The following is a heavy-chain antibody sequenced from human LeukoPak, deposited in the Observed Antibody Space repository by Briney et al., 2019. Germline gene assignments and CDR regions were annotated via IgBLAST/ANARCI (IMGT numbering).Heavy chain of an antibody. J-gene: IGHJ5*02. CDR1: GGSFSGYY. CDR2: INHSGST. Sequence: SETLSLTCAVYGGSFSGYYWSWIRQPPGKGLEWIGEINHSGSTNYHPSLKSRVTISADTTKNQYSPKLSSVTAADTAVYYCARGALVWFGKLFGWFDPWGQGTLVTVSS. V-gene: IGHV4-34*01. D-gene: IGHD3-10*01. CDR3: ARGALVWFGKLFGWFDP.